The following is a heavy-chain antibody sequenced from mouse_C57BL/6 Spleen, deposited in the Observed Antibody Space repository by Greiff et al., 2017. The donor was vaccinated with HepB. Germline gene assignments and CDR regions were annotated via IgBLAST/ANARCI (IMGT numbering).Heavy chain of an antibody. Sequence: EVKLVESGPELVKPGASVKIPCKASGYTFTDYNMDWVKQSHGKSLEWIGDINPNNGGTIYNQKFKGKATLTVVKSSSTAYMELRSLTSEETAVYYCARGGLRAMDYWGKGTSVTVSS. CDR1: GYTFTDYN. J-gene: IGHJ4*01. D-gene: IGHD2-4*01. V-gene: IGHV1-18*01. CDR2: INPNNGGT. CDR3: ARGGLRAMDY.